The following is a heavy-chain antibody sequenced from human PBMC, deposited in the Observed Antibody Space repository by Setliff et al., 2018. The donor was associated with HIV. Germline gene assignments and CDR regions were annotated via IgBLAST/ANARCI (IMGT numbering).Heavy chain of an antibody. Sequence: ASVKVSCKASGFIFTNYGIHWVRQAPGHSLEWMGFINSGTGNTIYSQKFQGRVTFSRDTSASTAYMELSSLRSEDTAVYFCANSVTDASYWYFIHWGRGSPVTVSS. J-gene: IGHJ2*01. CDR3: ANSVTDASYWYFIH. CDR2: INSGTGNT. V-gene: IGHV1-3*01. D-gene: IGHD4-17*01. CDR1: GFIFTNYG.